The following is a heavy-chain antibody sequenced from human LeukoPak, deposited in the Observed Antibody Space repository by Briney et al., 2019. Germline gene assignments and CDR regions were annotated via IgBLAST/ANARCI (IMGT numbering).Heavy chain of an antibody. CDR1: GGSISSYY. D-gene: IGHD3-10*01. CDR3: ARDGYYYGSGSYSYMDV. Sequence: SETLSLTCTVSGGSISSYYWSWIRQPPGKGLEWIGYIYYSGSTNYNPSLKSRVTISVDTSKNQFSLKLSSVTAADTAVYYCARDGYYYGSGSYSYMDVWGKGTTVTVSS. V-gene: IGHV4-59*01. CDR2: IYYSGST. J-gene: IGHJ6*03.